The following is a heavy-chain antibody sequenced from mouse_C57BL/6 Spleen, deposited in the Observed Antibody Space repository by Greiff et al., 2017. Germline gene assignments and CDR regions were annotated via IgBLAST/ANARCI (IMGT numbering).Heavy chain of an antibody. CDR1: GYTFTSYW. Sequence: QVRLQQPGAELVKPGASVKLSCKASGYTFTSYWMHWVKQRPGQGLEWIGMIHPNSGSTNYNEKFKSKATLTVDKSSSTAYMQLSSLTSEDSAVYYCARDRGYDGNYAMDYWGQGTSVTVSS. J-gene: IGHJ4*01. D-gene: IGHD2-2*01. CDR2: IHPNSGST. V-gene: IGHV1-64*01. CDR3: ARDRGYDGNYAMDY.